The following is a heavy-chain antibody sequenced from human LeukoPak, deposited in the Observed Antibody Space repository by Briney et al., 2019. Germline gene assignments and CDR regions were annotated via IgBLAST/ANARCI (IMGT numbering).Heavy chain of an antibody. CDR3: ARTQERDKIVDY. CDR2: IYTSGSP. Sequence: SETLSLTCTVSGGSISSYYWSWIRQPAGKGMEWIGRIYTSGSPNYHPSLKSRVTMSVDTSKNQFSLKLSSVTAADTAVYYCARTQERDKIVDYWGQGTLVTVSS. J-gene: IGHJ4*02. CDR1: GGSISSYY. D-gene: IGHD1-26*01. V-gene: IGHV4-4*07.